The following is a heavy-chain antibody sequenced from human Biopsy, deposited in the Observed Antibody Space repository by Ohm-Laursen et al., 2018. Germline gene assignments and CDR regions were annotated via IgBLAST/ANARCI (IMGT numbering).Heavy chain of an antibody. J-gene: IGHJ4*02. CDR2: INPNSGGT. CDR1: GGTFSSYA. V-gene: IGHV1-2*02. Sequence: SVKVSCKASGGTFSSYAISWVRQAPGQGLEWMGWINPNSGGTNYAQKFQGRVTMTRDTSISTAYMELSRLRSDDTAVYYCARGGVDTAMVENWGQGTLVTVSS. D-gene: IGHD5-18*01. CDR3: ARGGVDTAMVEN.